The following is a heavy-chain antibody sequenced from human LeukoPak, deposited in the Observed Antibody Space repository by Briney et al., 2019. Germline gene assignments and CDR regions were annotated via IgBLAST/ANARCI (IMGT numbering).Heavy chain of an antibody. J-gene: IGHJ4*02. CDR1: GFTFTAYG. CDR2: VWVDGNNK. D-gene: IGHD6-25*01. V-gene: IGHV3-33*03. CDR3: AKAARLGPSHFDY. Sequence: GRSLRLSCATSGFTFTAYGLHWVRQAPGMGLEWVAVVWVDGNNKFYADSVKGRFTISRDNSRSTLYLHMDSLRDDDTAVYYCAKAARLGPSHFDYWGRGTLVTVSS.